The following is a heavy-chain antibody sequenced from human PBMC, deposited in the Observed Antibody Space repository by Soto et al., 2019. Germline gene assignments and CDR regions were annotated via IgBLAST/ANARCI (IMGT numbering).Heavy chain of an antibody. CDR3: ARDRCGGSPWYY. J-gene: IGHJ4*02. CDR2: SYYSGST. D-gene: IGHD6-25*01. Sequence: QVQLQESGPGLVKPSQTLSLTCTVSGGSISSGCYYWSWIRQHPGKGLEWIGYSYYSGSTYYNPSLKSRVTISVDTSKTQFTLKLSSVTTADTAVYYCARDRCGGSPWYYWGQGTLVTVSS. CDR1: GGSISSGCYY. V-gene: IGHV4-31*03.